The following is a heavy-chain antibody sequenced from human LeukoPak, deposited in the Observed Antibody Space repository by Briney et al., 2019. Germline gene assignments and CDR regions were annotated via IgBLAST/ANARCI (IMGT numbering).Heavy chain of an antibody. Sequence: ASVKVSCKASGYTFTSYAMNWVRQAPGQGLEWMGWISGYNGKTNYAQKYQGRVTLTTDTSTSTAYMELRSLRSDDTAVYYCARFCGGDCRGAFDIWGQGTMVTVSS. D-gene: IGHD2-21*02. CDR2: ISGYNGKT. V-gene: IGHV1-18*01. CDR1: GYTFTSYA. J-gene: IGHJ3*02. CDR3: ARFCGGDCRGAFDI.